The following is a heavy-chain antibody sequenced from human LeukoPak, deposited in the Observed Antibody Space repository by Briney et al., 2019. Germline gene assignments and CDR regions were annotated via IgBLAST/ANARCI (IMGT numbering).Heavy chain of an antibody. Sequence: GGSLRLSCAASGFTFSTYSMSWVRLAPGKGLEWVSGISGSGANTYYADSVKGRFTISRDNSKNTLYLQMNSLRAEDTAVFYCARPLWYSPTGIYMDVWGKGTTVTVS. CDR3: ARPLWYSPTGIYMDV. J-gene: IGHJ6*03. V-gene: IGHV3-23*01. D-gene: IGHD1-26*01. CDR1: GFTFSTYS. CDR2: ISGSGANT.